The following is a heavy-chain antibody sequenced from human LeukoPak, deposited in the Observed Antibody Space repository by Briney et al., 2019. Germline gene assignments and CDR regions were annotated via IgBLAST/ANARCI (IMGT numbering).Heavy chain of an antibody. Sequence: SETLSLTCDVSGDSISYHYRSWIRQSPGKGLEWIGFIYNSGFTNYNPSLKSRVIISQDTSKAHFTLRLTSVTAADTGVYFCAIGREPLLDYWGQGTRVIVSS. J-gene: IGHJ4*02. V-gene: IGHV4-59*11. CDR1: GDSISYHY. CDR2: IYNSGFT. CDR3: AIGREPLLDY. D-gene: IGHD1-26*01.